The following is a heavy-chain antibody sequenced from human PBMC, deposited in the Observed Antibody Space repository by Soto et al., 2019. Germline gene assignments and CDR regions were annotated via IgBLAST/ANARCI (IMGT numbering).Heavy chain of an antibody. D-gene: IGHD6-13*01. Sequence: ASETLSLTCAVYGGSFSGYYWSWIRQPPGKGLEWIGEINHSGSTNYNPSLKSRVTISVDTSKNQFSLKLSSVTAADTAVYYCARGVIAAAGTNTSPPFDPWGQGTLVTVSS. CDR1: GGSFSGYY. V-gene: IGHV4-34*01. CDR3: ARGVIAAAGTNTSPPFDP. J-gene: IGHJ5*02. CDR2: INHSGST.